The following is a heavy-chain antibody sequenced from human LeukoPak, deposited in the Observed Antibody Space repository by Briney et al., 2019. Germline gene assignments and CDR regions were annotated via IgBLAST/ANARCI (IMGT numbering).Heavy chain of an antibody. CDR2: IYPGDSDT. CDR1: GYSFTTYW. CDR3: ARRTSGGWFDP. V-gene: IGHV5-51*01. Sequence: GESLKISCKTSGYSFTTYWIIWVRQMPGKGLEWMGIIYPGDSDTRYSASFQGQVTISADKSITTAYLQWSSLKASDTAMYYCARRTSGGWFDPWGQGTLVTVSS. J-gene: IGHJ5*02. D-gene: IGHD3-16*01.